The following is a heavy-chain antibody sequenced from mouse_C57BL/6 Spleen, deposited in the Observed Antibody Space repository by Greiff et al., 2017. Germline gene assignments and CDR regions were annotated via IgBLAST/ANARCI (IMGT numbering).Heavy chain of an antibody. Sequence: VQLKESGAELVKPGASVKLSCTASGFNIKDYYMHWVKQRTEQGLEWIGRIDPEDGETKYAPKFQGKATITADTSSNTAYLQPSSLTSEDTAVYYCARSNYGSREVFDYWGQGTTLTVSS. CDR1: GFNIKDYY. J-gene: IGHJ2*01. V-gene: IGHV14-2*01. D-gene: IGHD1-1*01. CDR2: IDPEDGET. CDR3: ARSNYGSREVFDY.